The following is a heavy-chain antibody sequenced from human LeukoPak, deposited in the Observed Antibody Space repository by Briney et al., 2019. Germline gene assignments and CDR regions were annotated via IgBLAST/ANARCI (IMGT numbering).Heavy chain of an antibody. CDR1: GFTFSSYG. V-gene: IGHV3-33*01. Sequence: PGGSLRLSCATSGFTFSSYGMHWVRQAPGKGLEWVAVIWYDGSNKYYADSVKGRFTISRDNSKNTLYLQMNSLRAEDTAVYYCARAQDLAVAGTGDYWGQGTLVTVSS. D-gene: IGHD6-19*01. CDR2: IWYDGSNK. CDR3: ARAQDLAVAGTGDY. J-gene: IGHJ4*02.